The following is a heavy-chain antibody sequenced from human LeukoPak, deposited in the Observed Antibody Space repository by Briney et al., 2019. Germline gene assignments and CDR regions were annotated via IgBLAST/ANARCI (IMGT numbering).Heavy chain of an antibody. CDR3: ARHVEGLLNVKGRYYMDV. J-gene: IGHJ6*03. D-gene: IGHD3-9*01. V-gene: IGHV5-51*01. CDR1: GCNFTTYW. Sequence: GEPLNISCKASGCNFTTYWIGWVRQMPGKGLEWIGIIYPGDSDTRYSPSFQGQVTISADKSVNTTYLQCTSLKASDTAIYYCARHVEGLLNVKGRYYMDVWGRGTTVVVSS. CDR2: IYPGDSDT.